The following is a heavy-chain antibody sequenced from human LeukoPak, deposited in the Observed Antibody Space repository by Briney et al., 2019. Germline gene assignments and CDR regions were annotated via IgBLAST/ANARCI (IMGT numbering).Heavy chain of an antibody. CDR3: ARATSFGPSIAVAGTGFDY. D-gene: IGHD6-19*01. V-gene: IGHV5-51*06. CDR2: IYPGDSDT. J-gene: IGHJ4*02. Sequence: GESLKISCKGSGYSFTSYWIGWVRQMPGKGLEWMGIIYPGDSDTRYSPSFQGQVTISADKSISTAYLQWSSLKASDTAMYYCARATSFGPSIAVAGTGFDYWGQGTLVTVSS. CDR1: GYSFTSYW.